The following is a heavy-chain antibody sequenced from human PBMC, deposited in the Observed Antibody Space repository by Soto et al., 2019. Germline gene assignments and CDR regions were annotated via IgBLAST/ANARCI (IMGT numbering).Heavy chain of an antibody. CDR2: IIPIFGTA. J-gene: IGHJ4*02. D-gene: IGHD6-13*01. CDR3: ASQGRGGFPAASDY. CDR1: GGTFSSYA. V-gene: IGHV1-69*06. Sequence: QVQLVQSGAEVKKPGSSVKVSCKASGGTFSSYAISWVRQAPGQGLEWMGGIIPIFGTANYAQKSQGRVTITADKSTSTAYMELSSLRSEDTAVYYCASQGRGGFPAASDYWGQGTLVTVSS.